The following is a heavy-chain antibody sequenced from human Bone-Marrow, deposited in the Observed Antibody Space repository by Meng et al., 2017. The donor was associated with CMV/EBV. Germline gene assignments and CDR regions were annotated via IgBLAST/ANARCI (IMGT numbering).Heavy chain of an antibody. CDR2: ISSESSDT. D-gene: IGHD3-3*01. V-gene: IGHV3-21*01. J-gene: IGHJ6*02. CDR3: ARAVDSELHFWSGYYPYYYYGMDV. Sequence: GESLKISCAASGFTFSFYNMNWVRQPPGEGLEWVSSISSESSDTSYADSVKGRFSISRDNAKNSLYLQMNNLRAEDTAVYYCARAVDSELHFWSGYYPYYYYGMDVWGQGTTVTVSS. CDR1: GFTFSFYN.